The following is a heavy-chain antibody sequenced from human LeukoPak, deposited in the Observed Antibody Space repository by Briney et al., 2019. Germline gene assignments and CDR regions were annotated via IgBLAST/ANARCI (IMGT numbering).Heavy chain of an antibody. Sequence: GGSLRLSCAASGFTFSSYAMSWVRQAPGKGLEWVSAISGSGGSTYYADSVKGRFTISRDNSKNTPYLQMNSLRAEDTAVYYCAKDRYSYYDSSGYYYYDYWGQGTLVTVSS. V-gene: IGHV3-23*01. J-gene: IGHJ4*02. CDR2: ISGSGGST. CDR3: AKDRYSYYDSSGYYYYDY. D-gene: IGHD3-22*01. CDR1: GFTFSSYA.